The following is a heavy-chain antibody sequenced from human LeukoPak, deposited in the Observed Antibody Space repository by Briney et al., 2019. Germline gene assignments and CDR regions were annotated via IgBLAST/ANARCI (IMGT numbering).Heavy chain of an antibody. D-gene: IGHD2-2*01. CDR3: AKESVQPHPYCSSTSCYRAYFDY. V-gene: IGHV3-30*02. J-gene: IGHJ4*02. CDR2: IRYDGSNK. Sequence: GGSLRLSCAASGVTFSSYGMHWVRQAPGKGLEWVAFIRYDGSNKYYADSVKGRFTISRDNSKNTLYLQMNSLRAEDTAVYYCAKESVQPHPYCSSTSCYRAYFDYWGQGTLVTVSS. CDR1: GVTFSSYG.